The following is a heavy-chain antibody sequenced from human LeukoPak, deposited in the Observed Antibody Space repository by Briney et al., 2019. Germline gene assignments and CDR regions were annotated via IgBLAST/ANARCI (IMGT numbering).Heavy chain of an antibody. D-gene: IGHD3-10*01. CDR3: ARKENVYYYFDY. V-gene: IGHV4-28*01. CDR2: IYHSGTT. Sequence: SETLSLTCAVSGYSITSSSWWGWIRQPPGKGLEWIGYIYHSGTTYYNPSLQSRVTMSVDTSKNQFSLKLSSVTAVDTAVYYCARKENVYYYFDYWGQGTLVTVSP. CDR1: GYSITSSSW. J-gene: IGHJ4*02.